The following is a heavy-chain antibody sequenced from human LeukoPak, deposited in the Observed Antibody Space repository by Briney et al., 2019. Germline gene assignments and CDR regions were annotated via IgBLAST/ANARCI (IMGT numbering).Heavy chain of an antibody. Sequence: GEPLKISCKGSGYSFTSYWIGWVRQMPGKGLEWMGIIYPGDSDTRYSPSFQGQVTISADKSISTAYLQWSSLKASDTAMYYCARHLASWNDRFWRFMDVWGQGTTVTVSS. J-gene: IGHJ6*02. CDR3: ARHLASWNDRFWRFMDV. V-gene: IGHV5-51*01. D-gene: IGHD1-1*01. CDR1: GYSFTSYW. CDR2: IYPGDSDT.